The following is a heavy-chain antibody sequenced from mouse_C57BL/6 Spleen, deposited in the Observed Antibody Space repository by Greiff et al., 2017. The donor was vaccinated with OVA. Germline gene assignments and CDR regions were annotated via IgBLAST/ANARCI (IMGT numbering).Heavy chain of an antibody. CDR3: ARSDYGTNFDY. Sequence: QVQLKESGPGLVAPSQSLSITCTVSGFSLTSYAISWVRQPPGKGLEWLGVIWTGGGTTYNSALKSRLSIIKDNSKSQVFLKMNSLQTDDTARYYCARSDYGTNFDYWGQGTTLTVSS. J-gene: IGHJ2*01. CDR1: GFSLTSYA. V-gene: IGHV2-9-1*01. CDR2: IWTGGGT. D-gene: IGHD1-1*01.